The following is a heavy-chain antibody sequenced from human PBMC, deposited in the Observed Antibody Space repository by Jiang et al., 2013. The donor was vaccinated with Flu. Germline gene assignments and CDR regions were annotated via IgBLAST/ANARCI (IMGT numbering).Heavy chain of an antibody. D-gene: IGHD7-27*01. CDR1: GFSLSTSGSG. V-gene: IGHV2-5*02. J-gene: IGHJ3*01. Sequence: TLTCTFSGFSLSTSGSGCGLDPSAPRKALDWLALIYWDDDKRYSPSLKNRLAITKDTSKNQVVLTMTNMDPVDTATYYCAHKGVWGYPGQTDAFNVWGQGTVVTVSS. CDR3: AHKGVWGYPGQTDAFNV. CDR2: IYWDDDK.